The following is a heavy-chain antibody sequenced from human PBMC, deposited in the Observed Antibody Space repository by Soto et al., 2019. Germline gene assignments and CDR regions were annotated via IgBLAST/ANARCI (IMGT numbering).Heavy chain of an antibody. Sequence: GESLKISCKGSGYSFTSYWIGWVRQMPGKGLEWMGIIYPGDSDTRYSPSFQGQVTISADKSISTAYLQWSSLKASDTAMYYCARQSPTPPRITIFGVVHPATIDCWGQGTLVTVSS. D-gene: IGHD3-3*01. CDR1: GYSFTSYW. CDR3: ARQSPTPPRITIFGVVHPATIDC. CDR2: IYPGDSDT. V-gene: IGHV5-51*01. J-gene: IGHJ4*02.